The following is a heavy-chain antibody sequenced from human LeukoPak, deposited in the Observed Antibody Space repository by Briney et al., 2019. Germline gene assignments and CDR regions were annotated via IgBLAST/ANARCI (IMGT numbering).Heavy chain of an antibody. Sequence: SETLSLTCPVSGGSISSYYCSWIRQPPGKGLEWIGYIYYSGSTNYNPSLKSRVTISVDTSKIQFSLRLSSVTAADTAVYYCARGWGYFDYWGQGTLVTVSS. CDR1: GGSISSYY. J-gene: IGHJ4*02. V-gene: IGHV4-59*01. D-gene: IGHD7-27*01. CDR3: ARGWGYFDY. CDR2: IYYSGST.